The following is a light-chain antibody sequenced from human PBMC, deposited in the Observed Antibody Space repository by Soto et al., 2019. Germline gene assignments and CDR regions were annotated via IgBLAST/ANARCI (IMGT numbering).Light chain of an antibody. V-gene: IGLV2-23*01. CDR1: SSDVGAYNL. CDR3: CSYAGSRTFV. J-gene: IGLJ2*01. CDR2: EGT. Sequence: QSALTQPASVSGSPEQSITISCTGTSSDVGAYNLVSWYQQLPGKAPRLIIYEGTKRPSGISHRFSGSKSDNTASLTISGLRAEDEAHYHCCSYAGSRTFVFGGGTKVTVL.